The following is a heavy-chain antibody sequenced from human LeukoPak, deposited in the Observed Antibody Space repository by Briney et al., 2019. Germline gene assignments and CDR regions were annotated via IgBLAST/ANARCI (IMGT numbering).Heavy chain of an antibody. J-gene: IGHJ4*02. V-gene: IGHV3-23*01. D-gene: IGHD3-22*01. CDR3: AKRGVVIRVILVGFHKEAYYFDS. CDR2: ISDSGGRT. CDR1: GITLSNYD. Sequence: GGSLRLSCAVSGITLSNYDMSWVRQAPGKGLEWVAGISDSGGRTNYADSVKGRFAISRDNPRNTLYLQMNSLRAEDTAVYFCAKRGVVIRVILVGFHKEAYYFDSWGQGALVTVSS.